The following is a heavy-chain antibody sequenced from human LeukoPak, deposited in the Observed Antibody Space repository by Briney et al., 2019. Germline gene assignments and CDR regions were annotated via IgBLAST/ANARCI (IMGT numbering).Heavy chain of an antibody. CDR3: ARPGPYYYDSSGYPYSDAFDI. Sequence: GESLKISCKGSGYSFTSYWIGWVRQMPGKGLEWMRIIYPGDSDTRYGPSFQGQVTISADKSISTAYLQWSSLKASDTAMYYCARPGPYYYDSSGYPYSDAFDIWGQGTMVTVSS. D-gene: IGHD3-22*01. V-gene: IGHV5-51*01. J-gene: IGHJ3*02. CDR1: GYSFTSYW. CDR2: IYPGDSDT.